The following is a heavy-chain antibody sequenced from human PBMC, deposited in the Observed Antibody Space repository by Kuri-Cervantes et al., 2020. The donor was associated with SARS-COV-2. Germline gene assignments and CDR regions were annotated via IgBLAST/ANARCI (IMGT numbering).Heavy chain of an antibody. CDR1: GYSFTSYW. D-gene: IGHD3-9*01. CDR3: ARHVLMKGFDILTGPNWFDP. CDR2: IDPSDYYT. V-gene: IGHV5-10-1*01. Sequence: GESLKISCKGSGYSFTSYWISWVRQIPGKGLEWRGRIDPSDYYTNYSPSFQGHVTISADKSISTAYLQWSSLKASDTAMYYCARHVLMKGFDILTGPNWFDPWGQGTLVTVSS. J-gene: IGHJ5*02.